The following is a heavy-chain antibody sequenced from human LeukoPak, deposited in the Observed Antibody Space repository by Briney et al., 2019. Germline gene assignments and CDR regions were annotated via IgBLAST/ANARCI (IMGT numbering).Heavy chain of an antibody. D-gene: IGHD6-19*01. Sequence: GASVKVSCKASGGTFSSYAISWVRQAPGQGLEWMGWINTNTGNPTYAQGFTGRFVFSLDTSVSTAYLQISSLKAEDTAVYYCAPFILYSSGWYRLDYWGQGTLVTVSS. CDR1: GGTFSSYA. J-gene: IGHJ4*02. CDR3: APFILYSSGWYRLDY. CDR2: INTNTGNP. V-gene: IGHV7-4-1*02.